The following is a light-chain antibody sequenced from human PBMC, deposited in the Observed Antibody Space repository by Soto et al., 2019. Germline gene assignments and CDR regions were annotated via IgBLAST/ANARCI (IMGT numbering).Light chain of an antibody. CDR1: QSVSSY. CDR2: NAS. Sequence: PGERATLSCRASQSVSSYLAWYQQKFGQAPRLLIYNASNRATGIPARFSGRGSGTDFTLTISTLETEDFAVYYCQHRSNWPWTFGQGTKVEIK. J-gene: IGKJ1*01. V-gene: IGKV3-11*01. CDR3: QHRSNWPWT.